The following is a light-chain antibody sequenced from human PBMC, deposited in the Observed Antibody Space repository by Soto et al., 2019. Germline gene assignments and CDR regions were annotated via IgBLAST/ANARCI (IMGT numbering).Light chain of an antibody. CDR3: SSFSSITREV. CDR2: EVS. Sequence: QSALTQPASVSGSPGQSITISCTGTSSDVGGYSYVSWYQQHPGNTPKLMIYEVSNRPSGVSHRFSGSKSGNTASLTISGLQTEDEADYYCSSFSSITREVFGGGTKLTVL. CDR1: SSDVGGYSY. V-gene: IGLV2-14*01. J-gene: IGLJ2*01.